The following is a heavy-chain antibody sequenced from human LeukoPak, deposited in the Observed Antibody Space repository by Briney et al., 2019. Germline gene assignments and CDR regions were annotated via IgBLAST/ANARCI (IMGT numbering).Heavy chain of an antibody. J-gene: IGHJ2*01. CDR3: ARVKDFAYSFFNL. CDR1: GGSISQYY. V-gene: IGHV4-59*01. Sequence: SETLSLTCTLSGGSISQYYWSWIRQPPGKGPEWIGYVYRSGNTNYNPSLKNRVTISVDTSKNHFSLNLTSVTAADTAVYYCARVKDFAYSFFNLWGRGTLVTVSS. CDR2: VYRSGNT.